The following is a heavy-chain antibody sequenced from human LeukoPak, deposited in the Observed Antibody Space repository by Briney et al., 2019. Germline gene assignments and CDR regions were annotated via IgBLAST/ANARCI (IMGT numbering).Heavy chain of an antibody. D-gene: IGHD2-15*01. J-gene: IGHJ6*03. CDR2: INPCGGST. CDR1: GYTFTSYY. Sequence: EASVKVSCKASGYTFTSYYMHWVRQAPGQGLEWMGIINPCGGSTSYAQKFQGSVTMTRDTSTSTVYMELSSLRSEDTAVYYCASSSHVAGGYYMDVWGKGTTVTVSS. CDR3: ASSSHVAGGYYMDV. V-gene: IGHV1-46*01.